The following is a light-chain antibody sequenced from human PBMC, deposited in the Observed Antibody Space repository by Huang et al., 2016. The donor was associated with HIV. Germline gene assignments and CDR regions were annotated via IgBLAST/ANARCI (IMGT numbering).Light chain of an antibody. V-gene: IGKV4-1*01. Sequence: RATINCKSSQSVLYSPNNKYYLAWYQQKPGLPPKLLIYWASTRESGVPDRFSGSRSGTDFTLTITSLQAEDVAIYYCQQFYRTPLTFGGGTKVEIK. J-gene: IGKJ4*01. CDR3: QQFYRTPLT. CDR1: QSVLYSPNNKYY. CDR2: WAS.